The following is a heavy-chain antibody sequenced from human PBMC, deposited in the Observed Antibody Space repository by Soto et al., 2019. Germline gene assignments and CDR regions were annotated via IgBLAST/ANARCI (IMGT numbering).Heavy chain of an antibody. CDR3: ARDHSGSYWFDP. CDR2: INAGNGNT. J-gene: IGHJ5*02. V-gene: IGHV1-3*01. CDR1: GYTFTSYA. Sequence: QVQLVQSGAEVKKPGASVKVSCKASGYTFTSYAMHWVRQAPGQRLEWMGWINAGNGNTKYSQKFQGRDTITRDTSASTAYMELSSLRSEDTAVYYCARDHSGSYWFDPWGQGTLVTVSS. D-gene: IGHD1-26*01.